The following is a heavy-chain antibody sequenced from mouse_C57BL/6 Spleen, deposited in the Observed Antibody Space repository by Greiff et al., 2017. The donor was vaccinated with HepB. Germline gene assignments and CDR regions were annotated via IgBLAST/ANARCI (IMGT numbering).Heavy chain of an antibody. J-gene: IGHJ2*01. V-gene: IGHV1-50*01. D-gene: IGHD3-2*02. CDR2: IDPSDSYT. CDR1: GYTFTSYW. CDR3: ARASSGLYFDY. Sequence: QVQLQQPGAELVKPGASVKLSCKASGYTFTSYWMQWVKQRPGQGLEWIGEIDPSDSYTNYNQKFKGKATLTVDTSSSTAYMQLSSLTSEDSAVYYCARASSGLYFDYWGQGTTLTVSS.